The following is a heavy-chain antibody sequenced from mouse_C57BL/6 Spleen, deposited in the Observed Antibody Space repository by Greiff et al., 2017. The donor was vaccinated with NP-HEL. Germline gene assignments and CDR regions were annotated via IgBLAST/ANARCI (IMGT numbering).Heavy chain of an antibody. CDR1: GFTFSDYG. CDR2: ISSGSSTI. J-gene: IGHJ2*01. Sequence: EVKVVESGGGLVKPGGSLKLSCAASGFTFSDYGMHWVRQAPEKGLEWVAYISSGSSTIYYADTVKGRFTISRDNAKNTLFLQMTSLRSEDTAMYYCARARGPLDYWGQGTTLTVSS. CDR3: ARARGPLDY. V-gene: IGHV5-17*01. D-gene: IGHD3-1*01.